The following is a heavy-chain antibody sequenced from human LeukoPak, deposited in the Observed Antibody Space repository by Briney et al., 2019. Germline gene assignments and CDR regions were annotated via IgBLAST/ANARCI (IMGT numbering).Heavy chain of an antibody. V-gene: IGHV1-2*02. CDR1: GYTFTGYY. D-gene: IGHD2-15*01. J-gene: IGHJ4*02. CDR2: INPNSGGT. Sequence: GSVKVSCKASGYTFTGYYMHWVRQAPGQGLEWMGWINPNSGGTNYAQKLQGRVTMTTDTSTSTAYMELRSLRSDDTAVYYCATGSSGGSSSFGYWGQGTLVTVSS. CDR3: ATGSSGGSSSFGY.